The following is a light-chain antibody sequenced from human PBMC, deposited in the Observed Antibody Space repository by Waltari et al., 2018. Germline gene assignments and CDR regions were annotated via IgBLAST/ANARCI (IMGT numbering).Light chain of an antibody. CDR1: SSNIGADYD. CDR3: QSYDRSLSAVV. CDR2: GNN. J-gene: IGLJ2*01. Sequence: QSVLTQPPSVSGAPGQRVTISCTGSSSNIGADYDLHWYQQLPKTAPKLLIYGNNIRPSGVPDRIAGFQSGTSASLTITGLQAEDEADYYCQSYDRSLSAVVFGGGTKLTVL. V-gene: IGLV1-40*01.